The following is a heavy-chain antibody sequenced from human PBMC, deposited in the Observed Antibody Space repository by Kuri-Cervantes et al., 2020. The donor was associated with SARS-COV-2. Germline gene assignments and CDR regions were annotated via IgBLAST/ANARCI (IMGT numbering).Heavy chain of an antibody. CDR1: GFTFSDYY. J-gene: IGHJ4*02. CDR2: ISSSGSTI. D-gene: IGHD2-15*01. V-gene: IGHV3-11*04. CDR3: AKVGAGCCSGGSCDSVVVD. Sequence: GESLKISCAASGFTFSDYYMSWIRQAPGKGLEWVSYISSSGSTIYYADSVKGRFTISRDNSKNTLYLQMNSLRAEDTAVYYCAKVGAGCCSGGSCDSVVVDWGQGTLVTVSS.